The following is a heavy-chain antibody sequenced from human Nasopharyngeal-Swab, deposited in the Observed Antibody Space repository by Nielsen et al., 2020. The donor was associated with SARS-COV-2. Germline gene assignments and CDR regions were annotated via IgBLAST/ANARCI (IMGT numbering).Heavy chain of an antibody. CDR1: GLTVSSTY. CDR3: ADPPFSEY. CDR2: IDAGGGNT. J-gene: IGHJ4*02. Sequence: GESLKISCAVSGLTVSSTYMTWVRQAPGKGLEWVSTIDAGGGNTWYADSVKGRFTISRDNSKSTLYLQMNSLRADDTALYYCADPPFSEYWGQGTLVTVSS. V-gene: IGHV3-23*01.